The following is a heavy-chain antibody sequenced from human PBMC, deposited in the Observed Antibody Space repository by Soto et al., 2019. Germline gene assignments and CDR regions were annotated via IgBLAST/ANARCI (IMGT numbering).Heavy chain of an antibody. CDR3: ARRDSSAKDDY. D-gene: IGHD6-19*01. Sequence: QLQLQESGPGLVKPSETLSLTCTVSGGSISSSSYYWGWIRQPPGQGLEWIGSIYYSGSTYYNPSLKSRVTISVDTSKNQFSLKLSSVTAADTAVYYCARRDSSAKDDYWGQGTLVTVSS. CDR1: GGSISSSSYY. V-gene: IGHV4-39*01. J-gene: IGHJ4*02. CDR2: IYYSGST.